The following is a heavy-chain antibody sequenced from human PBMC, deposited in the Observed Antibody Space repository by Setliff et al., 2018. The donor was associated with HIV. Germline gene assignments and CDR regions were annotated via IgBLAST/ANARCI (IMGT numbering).Heavy chain of an antibody. J-gene: IGHJ4*02. Sequence: KPSETLSLTCAVYGGSFSGHYWSWLRQPPGKGLEWISYISSDSRTTYYADSVKGRFTISRDDAKTSLYLQMDSLRAEDTAVYYCVRDRDWAFDTWGQGTLVTVSS. CDR1: GGSFSGHY. CDR3: VRDRDWAFDT. D-gene: IGHD3-9*01. CDR2: ISSDSRTT. V-gene: IGHV3-11*04.